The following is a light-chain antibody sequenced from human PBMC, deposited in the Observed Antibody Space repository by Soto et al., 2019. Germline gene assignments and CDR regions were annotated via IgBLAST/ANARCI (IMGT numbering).Light chain of an antibody. J-gene: IGLJ2*01. V-gene: IGLV1-44*01. Sequence: QSVLTQPPSASGTPGQRVTISCFGSSSNIGSNTVNWYRQLPGTAPKLLIYSNNQRPSGVPDRFSGSKSGTSASLAISGLQSEDEADYYCQSSDSSLSVVFGGGTKLTVL. CDR3: QSSDSSLSVV. CDR2: SNN. CDR1: SSNIGSNT.